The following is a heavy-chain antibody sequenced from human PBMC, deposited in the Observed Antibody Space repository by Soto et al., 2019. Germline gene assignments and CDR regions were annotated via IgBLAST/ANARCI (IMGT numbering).Heavy chain of an antibody. CDR2: ISSSSSYI. V-gene: IGHV3-21*01. J-gene: IGHJ3*02. D-gene: IGHD3-10*01. CDR1: GFTFSSYS. CDR3: ARDFLWFGDSELDI. Sequence: GGSLRLSCAASGFTFSSYSMNWVRQAPGKGLEWVSSISSSSSYIYYADSVKGRFTISRDNAKNSLYPQMNSLRAEDTAVYYCARDFLWFGDSELDIWGQGTMVTVSS.